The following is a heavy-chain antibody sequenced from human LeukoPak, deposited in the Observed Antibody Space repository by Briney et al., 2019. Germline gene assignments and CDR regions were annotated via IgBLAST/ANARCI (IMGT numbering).Heavy chain of an antibody. Sequence: SETLSLTCTVSGGSISSYYWSWIRQPPGKGLEWIGYIYYSGSTNYNPSLKSRVTISVDTSKNQFSLKLSSVTAADTAVYYCARGAGSSSSPVDYWGQGTLVTVSS. V-gene: IGHV4-59*12. CDR2: IYYSGST. CDR1: GGSISSYY. D-gene: IGHD6-6*01. CDR3: ARGAGSSSSPVDY. J-gene: IGHJ4*02.